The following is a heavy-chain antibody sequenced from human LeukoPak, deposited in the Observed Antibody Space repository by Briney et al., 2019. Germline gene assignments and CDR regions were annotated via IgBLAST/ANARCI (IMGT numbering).Heavy chain of an antibody. CDR1: GFSFDDLG. Sequence: GGSLRLSCAASGFSFDDLGMTWVRQVPGKGLERVAGINCNGASKGYADSVRGRFTISRDKAKNSLYLQMNSLRAEDTALYYCARAVCPTIKFCDSSYFMDVWGKGTTVNVS. J-gene: IGHJ6*03. CDR3: ARAVCPTIKFCDSSYFMDV. V-gene: IGHV3-20*04. CDR2: INCNGASK. D-gene: IGHD6-6*01.